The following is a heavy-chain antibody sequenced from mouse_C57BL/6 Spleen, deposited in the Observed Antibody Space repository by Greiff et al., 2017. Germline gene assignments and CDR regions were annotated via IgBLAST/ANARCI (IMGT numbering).Heavy chain of an antibody. CDR1: GFNIKDYY. CDR2: IDPEDGET. V-gene: IGHV14-2*01. J-gene: IGHJ3*01. D-gene: IGHD2-3*01. Sequence: VPLKQSGAELVKPGDSVKLTCSASGFNIKDYYMHWVKQRTERGLEWIGRIDPEDGETKYAPKFQGKATITAETSSNTAYLQLSSLTSEDTAVYYCASLYACYLFAYWGPGILVTVST. CDR3: ASLYACYLFAY.